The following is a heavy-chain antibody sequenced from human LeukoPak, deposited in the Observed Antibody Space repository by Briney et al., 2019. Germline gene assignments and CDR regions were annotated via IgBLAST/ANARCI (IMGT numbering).Heavy chain of an antibody. J-gene: IGHJ3*02. Sequence: ASVKVSCKASGYTFTSYDINWVRQAPGQGLEWMGGIIPIFGTANYAQKFQGRVTITADKSTSTAYMELSSLRSEDTAVYYCARPRAKNSEVWAGWAFDIWGQGTMVTVSS. CDR1: GYTFTSYD. D-gene: IGHD2-15*01. CDR3: ARPRAKNSEVWAGWAFDI. CDR2: IIPIFGTA. V-gene: IGHV1-69*06.